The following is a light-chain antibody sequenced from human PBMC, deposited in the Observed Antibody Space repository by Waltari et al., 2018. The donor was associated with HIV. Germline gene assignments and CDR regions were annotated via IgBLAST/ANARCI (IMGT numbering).Light chain of an antibody. CDR2: KDT. CDR1: SSNIENAN. J-gene: IGLJ1*01. Sequence: QSVLTQPTSASGTPGQRVTISCSGSSSNIENANVYWYHQLTGAAPRLLIYKDTRRPAVVPDRFTCSESGTSASLAIRGLRSEDEADYYCGGWDSRLSGYDVGTGTKVTVL. V-gene: IGLV1-47*01. CDR3: GGWDSRLSGYD.